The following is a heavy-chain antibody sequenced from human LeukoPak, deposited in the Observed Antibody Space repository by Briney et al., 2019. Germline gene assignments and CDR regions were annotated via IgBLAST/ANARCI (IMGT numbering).Heavy chain of an antibody. Sequence: SETLSLTCTVSGGSISSSSYYWGWIRQPPGKGLEWIGSIYYSGSTYYNPSLKSRVTISVDTSKNQFSLKLSSVTAADTAVYHCARHGFDSRGWYPDYFDYWGQGTLVTVSS. J-gene: IGHJ4*02. CDR2: IYYSGST. CDR3: ARHGFDSRGWYPDYFDY. CDR1: GGSISSSSYY. V-gene: IGHV4-39*01. D-gene: IGHD6-19*01.